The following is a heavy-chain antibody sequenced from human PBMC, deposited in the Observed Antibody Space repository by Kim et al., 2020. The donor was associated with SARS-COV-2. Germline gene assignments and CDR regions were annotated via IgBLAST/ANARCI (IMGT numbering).Heavy chain of an antibody. Sequence: SLRLSCTASGFTFGDYAMSWVRQAPGKGLEWVGFIRSKAYGGTTEYAASVKGRFTISRDDSKSIAYLQMNSLKTEDTAVYYCTRDAPYYYDSSGYYWRGYNWFDPWGQGTLVTVSS. J-gene: IGHJ5*02. CDR1: GFTFGDYA. V-gene: IGHV3-49*04. CDR3: TRDAPYYYDSSGYYWRGYNWFDP. CDR2: IRSKAYGGTT. D-gene: IGHD3-22*01.